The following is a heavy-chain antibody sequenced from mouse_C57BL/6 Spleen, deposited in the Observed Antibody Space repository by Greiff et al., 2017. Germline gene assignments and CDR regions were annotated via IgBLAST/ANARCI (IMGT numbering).Heavy chain of an antibody. D-gene: IGHD1-1*01. Sequence: QVQLQQPGAELVKPGASVKLSCKASGYTFTSYWMHWVKQRPGRDLEWIGRIDPNSGGTKYNEKFKSKATLTVDKPSSTAYMQLSSLTSEDSAVYYCARSGYYGSSYPGVYFDYWGQGTTLTVSS. CDR1: GYTFTSYW. J-gene: IGHJ2*01. CDR3: ARSGYYGSSYPGVYFDY. CDR2: IDPNSGGT. V-gene: IGHV1-72*01.